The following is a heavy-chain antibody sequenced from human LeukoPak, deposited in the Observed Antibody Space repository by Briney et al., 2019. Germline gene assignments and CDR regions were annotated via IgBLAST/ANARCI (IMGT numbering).Heavy chain of an antibody. D-gene: IGHD6-19*01. Sequence: SGPTLVNPTQTLTLTCTFSGLSLSTSGMYVGWIRQPPGKALEWLALIYWNDDKRYSPSLKSRLTITKDTSKNQVVLTMTNMDPVDTATYYCAHRSSDHRAFDIWGQGTMVTVSS. CDR2: IYWNDDK. J-gene: IGHJ3*02. V-gene: IGHV2-5*01. CDR1: GLSLSTSGMY. CDR3: AHRSSDHRAFDI.